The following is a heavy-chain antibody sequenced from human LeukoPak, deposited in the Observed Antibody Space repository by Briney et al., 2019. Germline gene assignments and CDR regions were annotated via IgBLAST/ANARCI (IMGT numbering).Heavy chain of an antibody. Sequence: KPSETLSLTCTVSGGSISSSSYYWGWIRQPPGKGLEWIGSIYYSGSTYYNPSLKSRVTISVDTSKNQFSLKLSSVTAADTAVYYCARRRPYDYVWGSTTGYYFDYWGQGTLVTVSS. CDR1: GGSISSSSYY. D-gene: IGHD3-16*01. CDR2: IYYSGST. V-gene: IGHV4-39*01. J-gene: IGHJ4*02. CDR3: ARRRPYDYVWGSTTGYYFDY.